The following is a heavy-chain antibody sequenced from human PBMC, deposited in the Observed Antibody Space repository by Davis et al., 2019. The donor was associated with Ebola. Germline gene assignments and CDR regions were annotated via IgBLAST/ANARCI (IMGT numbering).Heavy chain of an antibody. Sequence: PGGSLRLSCAASGFTFSSYSMNWVRQAPGKGLEWVSYISSSSSTIYYADSVKGRFTISRDNAKNSLYLQMNSLRDEDTAVYYCARDSTTVVSQKQSDYWGQGTLVTVSS. CDR2: ISSSSSTI. V-gene: IGHV3-48*02. J-gene: IGHJ4*02. D-gene: IGHD4-23*01. CDR1: GFTFSSYS. CDR3: ARDSTTVVSQKQSDY.